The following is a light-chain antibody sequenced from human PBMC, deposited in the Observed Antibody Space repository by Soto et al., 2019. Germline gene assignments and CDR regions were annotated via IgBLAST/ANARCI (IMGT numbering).Light chain of an antibody. V-gene: IGKV1-5*01. CDR1: QTISSW. CDR3: QQYHSYSWT. J-gene: IGKJ1*01. CDR2: DAS. Sequence: DIQMTQSASTLSGSVGDRVTITCRASQTISSWLAWYQQKPGKAPKLLIFDASSLKSGVPSRFSASGSGTEFTLTISSLXPDDFATYYCQQYHSYSWTFGQGTKVDIK.